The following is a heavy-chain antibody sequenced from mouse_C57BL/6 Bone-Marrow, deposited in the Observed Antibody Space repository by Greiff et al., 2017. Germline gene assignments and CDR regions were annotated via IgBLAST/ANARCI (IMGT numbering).Heavy chain of an antibody. D-gene: IGHD1-1*01. Sequence: EVKLVESGGDLVKPGGSLKLSCAASGFTFSSYGMSWVRQTPDKRLEWVATISSGGSYTYYPDSVKGRFTISRDNAKNTLYLQMSSLKSEDTAMYYCARQGITTVVAGRFAYWGQGTLVTVSA. CDR2: ISSGGSYT. J-gene: IGHJ3*01. V-gene: IGHV5-6*02. CDR3: ARQGITTVVAGRFAY. CDR1: GFTFSSYG.